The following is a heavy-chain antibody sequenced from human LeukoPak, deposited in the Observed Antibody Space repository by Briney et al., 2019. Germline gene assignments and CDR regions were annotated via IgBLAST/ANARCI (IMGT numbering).Heavy chain of an antibody. D-gene: IGHD3-10*01. CDR1: GYTFSSYG. CDR2: ISAYNGNT. Sequence: GASVKVSCKASGYTFSSYGISWVRQAPGQGLEWMGWISAYNGNTNYAQKLQGRVTMTTDTSTSTAYMELRSRRSDDTAVYYRARPLHYYGSGSYYYWGPGNLVTVSS. V-gene: IGHV1-18*01. J-gene: IGHJ4*02. CDR3: ARPLHYYGSGSYYY.